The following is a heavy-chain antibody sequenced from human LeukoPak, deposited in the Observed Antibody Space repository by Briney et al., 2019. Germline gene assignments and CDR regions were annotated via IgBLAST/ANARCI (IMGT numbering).Heavy chain of an antibody. CDR2: IIPIFGTS. J-gene: IGHJ5*02. Sequence: SVKVSCKASGGTFSNYAISWVRQAPGQGLEWMGGIIPIFGTSNYAQKLQGRVTITADKSTSTAYMELSSLRSEDTAVYYCASDPISSSGYPSGNHWFDPWGQGTLVTVSS. D-gene: IGHD3-22*01. CDR3: ASDPISSSGYPSGNHWFDP. V-gene: IGHV1-69*06. CDR1: GGTFSNYA.